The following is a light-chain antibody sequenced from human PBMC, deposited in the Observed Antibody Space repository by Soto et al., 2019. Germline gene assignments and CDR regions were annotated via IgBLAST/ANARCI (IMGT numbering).Light chain of an antibody. J-gene: IGKJ4*01. V-gene: IGKV3-15*01. Sequence: EIVMTQSPATLSVYPGERATLSCRASQSVSSSLAWYQQKPGQAPRLLIYGASTRATGIPARFSGSGSGTEFTLTISSLQSEDFAVYYCQQYNNWPPRVTFGGGTKVDIK. CDR2: GAS. CDR3: QQYNNWPPRVT. CDR1: QSVSSS.